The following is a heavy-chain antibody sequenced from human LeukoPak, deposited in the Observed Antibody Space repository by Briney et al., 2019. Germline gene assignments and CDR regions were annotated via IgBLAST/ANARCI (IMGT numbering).Heavy chain of an antibody. CDR3: ARVRGGRSCYYYGMDV. V-gene: IGHV3-30-3*01. J-gene: IGHJ6*02. CDR1: GLTFSNFA. Sequence: GGSLRLSCAASGLTFSNFAMHWVRQAPGKGLEWVAVISYDGDNEYYADSVKGQFTISRDNSKDRLYLQMNSLRPEDTAMYYCARVRGGRSCYYYGMDVWGRGTTVTVSS. D-gene: IGHD3-16*01. CDR2: ISYDGDNE.